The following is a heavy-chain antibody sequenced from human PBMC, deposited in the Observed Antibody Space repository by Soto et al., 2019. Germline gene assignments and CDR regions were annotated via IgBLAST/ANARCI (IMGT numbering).Heavy chain of an antibody. Sequence: QVQLVQSGAEVKKPGSSVKVSCKASGGTFSSYAISWVRQAPGQGLEWMGGIIPIFGTANYAQKFQVRVTITADESTSTAYMELSSLRSEDTAVYYCARGYDSSGYYPSYYFDYWGQGTLVTVSS. D-gene: IGHD3-22*01. CDR2: IIPIFGTA. CDR3: ARGYDSSGYYPSYYFDY. CDR1: GGTFSSYA. V-gene: IGHV1-69*01. J-gene: IGHJ4*02.